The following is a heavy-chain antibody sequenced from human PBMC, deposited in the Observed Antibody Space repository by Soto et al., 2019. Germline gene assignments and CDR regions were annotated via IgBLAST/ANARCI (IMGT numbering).Heavy chain of an antibody. CDR1: GYSFTSYY. V-gene: IGHV1-46*01. Sequence: QVQLVQSGAEVKKPGASVKVSCKASGYSFTSYYIHWVRQAPGQGLESMGIINPSSSTTYAQKFQSIVTMARGTSTSTVSKELSSLRSEDTAVYYCARVGCSGGSCYAVDYWGQGTLVTVSS. CDR3: ARVGCSGGSCYAVDY. D-gene: IGHD2-15*01. J-gene: IGHJ4*02. CDR2: INPSSST.